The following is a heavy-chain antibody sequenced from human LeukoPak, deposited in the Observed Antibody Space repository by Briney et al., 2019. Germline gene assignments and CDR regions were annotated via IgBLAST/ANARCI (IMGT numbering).Heavy chain of an antibody. J-gene: IGHJ4*02. CDR2: IYCGGST. CDR1: GGSISSSTCY. Sequence: SETLSLTCTVSGGSISSSTCYWGWIRQPPGKGLEWIGNIYCGGSTYYNPSLKSRVTISVDTSKNQFSLKLSSVTAADTAVFYCARYYRNGPLDYWGQGTLVTVSS. D-gene: IGHD1-26*01. V-gene: IGHV4-39*01. CDR3: ARYYRNGPLDY.